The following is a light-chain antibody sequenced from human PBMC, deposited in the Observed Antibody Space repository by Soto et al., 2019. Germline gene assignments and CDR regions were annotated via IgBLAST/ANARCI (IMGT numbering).Light chain of an antibody. CDR1: QSVSNN. CDR2: GAS. J-gene: IGKJ4*01. V-gene: IGKV3-15*01. Sequence: EIVMMQSPATLSVSPGERGTLSCRASQSVSNNLAWYQQKPGQRPRLLIYGASTRATGIPARFSGSGSGTEFTLTISSLQSEDFAVYYCQHYNNWPPIFGGGTMVEIK. CDR3: QHYNNWPPI.